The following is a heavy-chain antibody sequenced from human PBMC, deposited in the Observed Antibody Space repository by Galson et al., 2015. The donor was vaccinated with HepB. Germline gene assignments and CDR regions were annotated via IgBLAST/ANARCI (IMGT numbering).Heavy chain of an antibody. CDR3: AREGFGESPTYTSDAFDI. J-gene: IGHJ3*02. Sequence: SLRLSCAASGFTFSSYSMNWVRQAPGKGLEWVSYISSSSTIYYADSVKGRFTISRDNAKNSLYLQMNSLRAEDTAVYYCAREGFGESPTYTSDAFDIWGQGTMVTVSS. D-gene: IGHD3-10*01. CDR2: ISSSSTI. V-gene: IGHV3-48*01. CDR1: GFTFSSYS.